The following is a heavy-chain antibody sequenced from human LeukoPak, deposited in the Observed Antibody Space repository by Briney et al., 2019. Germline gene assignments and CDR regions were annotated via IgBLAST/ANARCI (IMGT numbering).Heavy chain of an antibody. Sequence: SVKVSCKASGGTFSSYAISWVRQAPGQGLEWMGGIIPIFGAANCAQKFQGRVTITTDESTSTAYMELSSLRSEDTAVYYCARAWRGYSYGFPFDYWGQGTLVTVSS. CDR1: GGTFSSYA. V-gene: IGHV1-69*05. J-gene: IGHJ4*02. D-gene: IGHD5-18*01. CDR3: ARAWRGYSYGFPFDY. CDR2: IIPIFGAA.